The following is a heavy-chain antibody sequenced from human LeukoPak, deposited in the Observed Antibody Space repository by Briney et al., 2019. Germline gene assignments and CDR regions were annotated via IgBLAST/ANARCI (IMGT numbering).Heavy chain of an antibody. V-gene: IGHV4-59*12. CDR1: GGSTSSDY. Sequence: PSETLSLTCSVSGGSTSSDYWSWLRQPPGKGLEWIGYMYYTGSTNYNPSFKSRVTISLATSKTQFSLKLNSVTPADTAVYYCARVSVVYGMDVWGQGTTITVSS. CDR3: ARVSVVYGMDV. J-gene: IGHJ6*01. CDR2: MYYTGST.